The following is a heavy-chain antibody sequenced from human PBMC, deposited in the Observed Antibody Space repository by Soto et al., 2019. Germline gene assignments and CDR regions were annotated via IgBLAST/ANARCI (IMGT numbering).Heavy chain of an antibody. V-gene: IGHV1-2*04. J-gene: IGHJ3*02. CDR1: GYTFTGYY. CDR2: INPNSGGT. CDR3: ARVPGVRWELRPSGAFDI. Sequence: GASVKVSCKASGYTFTGYYMHWVRQAPGQGLEWMGWINPNSGGTNYAQKFQGWVTMTRDTSISTAYMELSRLRSEDTAVYYCARVPGVRWELRPSGAFDIWGQGTMVTVSS. D-gene: IGHD1-26*01.